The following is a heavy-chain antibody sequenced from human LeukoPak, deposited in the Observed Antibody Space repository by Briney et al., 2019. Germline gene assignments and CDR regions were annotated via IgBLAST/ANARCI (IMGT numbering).Heavy chain of an antibody. Sequence: PGGSLRLSCAASGFTFTSLWMSWVRQAPGKGLEWVSSINPLGSDTRYADSVKGRFTISRDNSKDTLYLQMNSLRAEDTAVYYCARNENSGWGYFDYWGQGTLVTVSS. J-gene: IGHJ4*02. CDR2: INPLGSDT. D-gene: IGHD5-12*01. CDR3: ARNENSGWGYFDY. V-gene: IGHV3-7*03. CDR1: GFTFTSLW.